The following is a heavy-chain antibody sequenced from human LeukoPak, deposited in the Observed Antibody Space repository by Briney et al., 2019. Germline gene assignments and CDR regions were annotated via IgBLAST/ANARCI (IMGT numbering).Heavy chain of an antibody. CDR1: VFTFSSDS. CDR3: AKDSSLSGGGFDY. J-gene: IGHJ4*02. Sequence: GGSLRLSCAASVFTFSSDSMSWVRQAPGKGLEWVSAISGSGGSTYYADSVKGRFTISRDNSKNTLYLQMNSLRAEDTAVYYCAKDSSLSGGGFDYWGQGTLVTVSS. V-gene: IGHV3-23*01. D-gene: IGHD1-26*01. CDR2: ISGSGGST.